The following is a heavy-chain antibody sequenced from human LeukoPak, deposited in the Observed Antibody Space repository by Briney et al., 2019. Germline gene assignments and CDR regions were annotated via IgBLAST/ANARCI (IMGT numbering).Heavy chain of an antibody. Sequence: GGTLRLSCAASGFTFASYGMNWVRQAPGRGLEWVSGISNSGGSTDYADSLKGRFTISRDNSKDTLYLQMNSLRVEDTAVYYCAKGFGSRSSSGFDYWGQGTLVTVSA. CDR3: AKGFGSRSSSGFDY. CDR1: GFTFASYG. J-gene: IGHJ4*02. D-gene: IGHD6-13*01. CDR2: ISNSGGST. V-gene: IGHV3-23*01.